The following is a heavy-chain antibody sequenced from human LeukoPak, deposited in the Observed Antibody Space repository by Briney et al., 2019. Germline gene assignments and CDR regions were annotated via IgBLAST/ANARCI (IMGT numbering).Heavy chain of an antibody. CDR1: GGSISSYY. V-gene: IGHV4-39*01. J-gene: IGHJ5*02. Sequence: SETLSLTCTVSGGSISSYYWSWIRQPPGKGLEWIGSIYYSGSTYYNPSLKSRVTISVDTSKNQFSLKLSSVTAADTAVYYCARRDGDYDWRFDPWGQGTLVTVSS. D-gene: IGHD4-17*01. CDR2: IYYSGST. CDR3: ARRDGDYDWRFDP.